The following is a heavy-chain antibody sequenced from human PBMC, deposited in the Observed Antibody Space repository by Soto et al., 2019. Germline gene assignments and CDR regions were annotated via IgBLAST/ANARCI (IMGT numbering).Heavy chain of an antibody. CDR3: AKDYGLYYYYGMDV. Sequence: GGLRLSCAASGFTFDDYAMHWVRQAPGKGLEWVSLISWDGGSTYYADSVKGRFTISRDNSKNSLYLQMNSLRAEDTALYYCAKDYGLYYYYGMDVWGQGTTVTVSS. J-gene: IGHJ6*02. D-gene: IGHD3-10*01. V-gene: IGHV3-43D*04. CDR2: ISWDGGST. CDR1: GFTFDDYA.